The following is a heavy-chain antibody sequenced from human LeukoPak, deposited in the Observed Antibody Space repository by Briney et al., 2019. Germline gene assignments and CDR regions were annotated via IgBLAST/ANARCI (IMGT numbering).Heavy chain of an antibody. CDR3: ARMRVVAASSPFDY. V-gene: IGHV4-34*01. Sequence: SETLSLTCAVYGGSFSGYCWSWIRQPPGKGLEWIGEINHSGSTNYNPSLKSRVTISVDTSKNQFSLKLSSVTAADTAVYYCARMRVVAASSPFDYWGQGTLVTVSS. J-gene: IGHJ4*02. D-gene: IGHD2-15*01. CDR2: INHSGST. CDR1: GGSFSGYC.